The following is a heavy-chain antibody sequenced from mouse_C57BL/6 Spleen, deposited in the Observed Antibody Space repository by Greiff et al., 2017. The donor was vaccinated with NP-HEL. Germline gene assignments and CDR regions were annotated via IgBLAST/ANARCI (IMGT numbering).Heavy chain of an antibody. CDR2: ISSGGSYT. CDR3: ARHYSNYAMDY. D-gene: IGHD2-5*01. CDR1: GFTFSSYG. V-gene: IGHV5-6*01. Sequence: EVKLVESGGDLVKPGGSLKLSCAASGFTFSSYGMSWVRQTPDKRLEWVATISSGGSYTYYPDSVKGRFTISRDNAKNTLYLQMSSLKSEDTAMYYFARHYSNYAMDYWGQGTSVTVSS. J-gene: IGHJ4*01.